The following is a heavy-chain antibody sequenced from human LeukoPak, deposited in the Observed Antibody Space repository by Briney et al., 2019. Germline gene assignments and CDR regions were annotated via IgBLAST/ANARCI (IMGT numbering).Heavy chain of an antibody. V-gene: IGHV3-48*03. J-gene: IGHJ4*02. Sequence: PGGSLRLSCAASGFTFRSYEMNWVRQAPGKGLEGVSYISSSGSSIYYADSVKGRFTISRDNAKDSLYLQMNSLRAEDTAVYYCARVAPGSGYDFDYWGQGTLVTVSS. CDR2: ISSSGSSI. CDR3: ARVAPGSGYDFDY. CDR1: GFTFRSYE. D-gene: IGHD5-12*01.